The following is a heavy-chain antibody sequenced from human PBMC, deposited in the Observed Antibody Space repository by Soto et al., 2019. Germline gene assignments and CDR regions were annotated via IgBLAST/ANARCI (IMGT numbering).Heavy chain of an antibody. D-gene: IGHD1-20*01. CDR1: GGSISSSSYY. J-gene: IGHJ4*02. CDR3: ARHRYNWNGFDY. V-gene: IGHV4-39*01. CDR2: IYYSGST. Sequence: SETLSVTCTVSGGSISSSSYYWGWIRQPPGKGLEWIGSIYYSGSTYYNPSLKSRVTISVDTSKNQFSLRLSSVTAADTAVYYCARHRYNWNGFDYWGQGTLVTVSS.